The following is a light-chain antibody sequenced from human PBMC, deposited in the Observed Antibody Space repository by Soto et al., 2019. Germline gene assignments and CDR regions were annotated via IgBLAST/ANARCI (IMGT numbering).Light chain of an antibody. J-gene: IGKJ2*01. CDR1: QSISSW. Sequence: DIQMTQSPSTLSASVGDRVTITCRASQSISSWLAWYQQRPGKAPKLLIYKASSLESGVPSRFSGSGSGTEFTLTISSLQSVDFETYYCQQYNNWSTLGQGTK. CDR2: KAS. CDR3: QQYNNWST. V-gene: IGKV1-5*03.